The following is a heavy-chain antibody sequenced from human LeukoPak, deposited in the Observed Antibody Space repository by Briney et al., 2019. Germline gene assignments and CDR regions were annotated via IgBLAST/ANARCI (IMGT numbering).Heavy chain of an antibody. Sequence: GRSLRLSCAASGFTFKSYGIHWVRQAPGKGLEWVAVISYDGSYKYYADSVKGRFTISRDNSKNTLYLQMNSLRAGDTAAYYCAKSPRLTTVTYIDYWGQGTLVTVSS. V-gene: IGHV3-30*18. CDR3: AKSPRLTTVTYIDY. D-gene: IGHD4-17*01. CDR2: ISYDGSYK. CDR1: GFTFKSYG. J-gene: IGHJ4*02.